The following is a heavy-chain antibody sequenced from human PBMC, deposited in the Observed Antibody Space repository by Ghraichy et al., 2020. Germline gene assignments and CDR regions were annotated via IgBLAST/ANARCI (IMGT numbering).Heavy chain of an antibody. CDR1: GGSISSSSYY. J-gene: IGHJ3*02. CDR3: ARQADDYDSSGYWDDAFDI. V-gene: IGHV4-39*01. D-gene: IGHD3-22*01. CDR2: IYYSGST. Sequence: SETLSLTCTVSGGSISSSSYYWGWIRQPPGKGLEWIGSIYYSGSTYYNPSLKSRVTISVDTSKNQFSLKLSSVTAADTAVYYCARQADDYDSSGYWDDAFDIWGQGTMVTVSS.